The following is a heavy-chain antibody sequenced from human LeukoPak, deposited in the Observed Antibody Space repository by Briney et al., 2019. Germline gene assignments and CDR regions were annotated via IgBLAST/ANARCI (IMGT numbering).Heavy chain of an antibody. V-gene: IGHV3-21*01. CDR3: AREGTTYYYDSSGRPFDY. CDR1: GFTFSSYS. CDR2: ISSSSSYI. D-gene: IGHD3-22*01. J-gene: IGHJ4*02. Sequence: PGGSLRLSCAASGFTFSSYSMNWVRQAPGKGLEWVSSISSSSSYIYYAGSVKGRFTISRDNAKNSLYLQMNSLRAEDTAVYYCAREGTTYYYDSSGRPFDYWGQGTLVTVSS.